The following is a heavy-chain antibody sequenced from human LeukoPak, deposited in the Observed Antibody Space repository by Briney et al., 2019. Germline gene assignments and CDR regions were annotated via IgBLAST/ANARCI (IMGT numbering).Heavy chain of an antibody. V-gene: IGHV1-18*01. J-gene: IGHJ3*02. CDR3: ARGLQENLAWLTAFSAFDI. CDR1: GYTFTSYG. Sequence: ASVKVSCKASGYTFTSYGISWVRQAPGQGLEWMGWISAYNGNTNYAQKVQGRVTMTTDTSTSTAYMELRSLRSDDTAVYYCARGLQENLAWLTAFSAFDIWGQGTMVTVSS. D-gene: IGHD6-19*01. CDR2: ISAYNGNT.